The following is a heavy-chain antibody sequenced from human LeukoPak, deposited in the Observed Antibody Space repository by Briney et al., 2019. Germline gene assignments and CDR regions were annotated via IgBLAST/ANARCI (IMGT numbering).Heavy chain of an antibody. CDR1: GGSLSGYY. CDR3: ARGMREAAAGGNTYYFDY. Sequence: SETLSLTCAVYGGSLSGYYWSWIRQPPGKGLEWIGEINHSGSTNYNPSLKSRVTISVDTSKNQFSLKLSSVTAADTAVYYCARGMREAAAGGNTYYFDYWGQGTLVTVSS. V-gene: IGHV4-34*01. D-gene: IGHD6-13*01. CDR2: INHSGST. J-gene: IGHJ4*02.